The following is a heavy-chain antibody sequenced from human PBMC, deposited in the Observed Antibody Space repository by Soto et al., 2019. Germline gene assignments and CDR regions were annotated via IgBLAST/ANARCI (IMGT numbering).Heavy chain of an antibody. CDR1: GGSISSYY. V-gene: IGHV4-59*01. J-gene: IGHJ3*02. Sequence: QVQLQESGPGLVKPSETLSLTCTVSGGSISSYYWSWVRQPPGKGLEWIGYIYNSGSTIYNPSLTSRVTISVDTSKNQFSLKLSSVTAADTAVYYCARDGSGRPETIWGQGTMVTVSS. CDR2: IYNSGST. CDR3: ARDGSGRPETI. D-gene: IGHD3-10*01.